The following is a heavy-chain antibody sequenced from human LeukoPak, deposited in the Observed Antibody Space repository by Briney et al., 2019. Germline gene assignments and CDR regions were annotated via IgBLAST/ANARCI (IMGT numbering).Heavy chain of an antibody. CDR3: ARMYYYDSSGYPFDY. CDR1: GFTFNNYW. J-gene: IGHJ4*02. CDR2: INNDGSSA. D-gene: IGHD3-22*01. V-gene: IGHV3-74*01. Sequence: GGSLRLSCAASGFTFNNYWIHWVRQVPGKGLVWVSRINNDGSSASYVDSVKGRFTISRDNSKNTLYLQMNSLRAEDTAVYYCARMYYYDSSGYPFDYWGQGTLVTVSS.